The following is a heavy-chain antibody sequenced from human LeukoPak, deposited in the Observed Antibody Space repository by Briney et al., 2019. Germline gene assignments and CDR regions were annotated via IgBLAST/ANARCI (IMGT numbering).Heavy chain of an antibody. CDR3: AREGDSRWGELSP. J-gene: IGHJ1*01. CDR2: IWFDGSEQ. CDR1: GFTFSTYA. V-gene: IGHV3-33*01. D-gene: IGHD3-16*02. Sequence: GGSLRLSCAASGFTFSTYAIHWVRQAPGKGLEWVAVIWFDGSEQYYEDSVKGRFIISRDNSKSTSNLQLNSLRAEDTAVYYCAREGDSRWGELSPWGQGTLVTVSS.